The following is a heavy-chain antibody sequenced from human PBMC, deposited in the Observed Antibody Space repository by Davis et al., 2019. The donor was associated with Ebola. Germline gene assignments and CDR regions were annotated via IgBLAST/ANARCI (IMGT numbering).Heavy chain of an antibody. Sequence: PGGSLRLSCAASGFTFSGSAMHWVRQASGKGLEWVGRIRSKANSYATAYAASVKGRFTISRDDSKNTAYLQMNSLKTEDTAVYYCIEMATITEHYWGQGTLVTVSS. V-gene: IGHV3-73*01. CDR2: IRSKANSYAT. J-gene: IGHJ4*02. D-gene: IGHD5-24*01. CDR1: GFTFSGSA. CDR3: IEMATITEHY.